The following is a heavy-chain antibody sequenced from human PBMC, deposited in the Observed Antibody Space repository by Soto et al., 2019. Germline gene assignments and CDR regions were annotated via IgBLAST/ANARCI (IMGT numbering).Heavy chain of an antibody. Sequence: SETLSLTCTVSGASISGFYWSWIRKSAGKGLEWIGRIYATGTTDYNPSLKSRVMMSVDTSKKQFSLKLRSVTAADTAVYYCVRDGTXXXXDWFDPWGQGISVTVSS. D-gene: IGHD1-1*01. V-gene: IGHV4-4*07. J-gene: IGHJ5*02. CDR3: VRDGTXXXXDWFDP. CDR2: IYATGTT. CDR1: GASISGFY.